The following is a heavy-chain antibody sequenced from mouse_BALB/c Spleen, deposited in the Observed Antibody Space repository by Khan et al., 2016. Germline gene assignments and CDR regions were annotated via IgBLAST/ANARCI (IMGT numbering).Heavy chain of an antibody. V-gene: IGHV1-66*01. CDR2: IFPGSGNT. CDR3: ATWRPDWYCDV. Sequence: QVRLQQSGPELVKPGTSVKISCKASGYRFTSYYIHWVKQRPGQGLEWIGWIFPGSGNTKYNEKFKGKATLTADTSSSTAYMQLSSLTSEDSAVYFCATWRPDWYCDVWGAGTTVTVSS. CDR1: GYRFTSYY. J-gene: IGHJ1*01.